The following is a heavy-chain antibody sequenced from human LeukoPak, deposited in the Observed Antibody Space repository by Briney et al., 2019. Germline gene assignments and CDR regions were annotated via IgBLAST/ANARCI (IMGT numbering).Heavy chain of an antibody. Sequence: SVKVSCKASGYTFTSYGISWVRQAPGQGLEWMGGIIPIFGTANYAQKFQGRVTITTDESTSTACMELSSLRSEDTAVYYCARPSRAAGTNYFDYWGQGTLVTVSS. CDR1: GYTFTSYG. V-gene: IGHV1-69*05. D-gene: IGHD6-13*01. J-gene: IGHJ4*02. CDR2: IIPIFGTA. CDR3: ARPSRAAGTNYFDY.